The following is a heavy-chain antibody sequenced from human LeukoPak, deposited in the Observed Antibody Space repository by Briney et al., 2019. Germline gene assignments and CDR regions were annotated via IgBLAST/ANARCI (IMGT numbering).Heavy chain of an antibody. CDR2: ISAYNGDT. V-gene: IGHV1-18*01. CDR3: ARGGFLEWLYASSFDY. D-gene: IGHD3-3*01. CDR1: GYTFTTYG. Sequence: ASVKVSCKASGYTFTTYGISWVRQAPGQGLEWMGWISAYNGDTNYAQKLQGRVTMTTDTSTNTAYMDLRSLRSDDTAVYYCARGGFLEWLYASSFDYWGQGTLVTVSS. J-gene: IGHJ4*02.